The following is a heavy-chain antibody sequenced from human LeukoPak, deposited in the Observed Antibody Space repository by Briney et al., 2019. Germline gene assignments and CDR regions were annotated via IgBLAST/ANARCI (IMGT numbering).Heavy chain of an antibody. CDR2: ISSSSSTI. Sequence: PGGSLRLSCAASGFTFSSYSMNWVRQAPGKGLEWVSYISSSSSTIYYADSVKGRFTISRDNAKNSLYLQMNSLRDEDTAVYYCAREKWSGSWYHFFYYYGMDVWGQGTTVTVSS. CDR1: GFTFSSYS. V-gene: IGHV3-48*02. CDR3: AREKWSGSWYHFFYYYGMDV. J-gene: IGHJ6*02. D-gene: IGHD6-13*01.